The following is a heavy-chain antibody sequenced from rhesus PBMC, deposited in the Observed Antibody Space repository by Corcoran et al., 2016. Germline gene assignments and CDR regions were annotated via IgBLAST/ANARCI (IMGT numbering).Heavy chain of an antibody. Sequence: EVQLVESGGGLVQPGGSLRLSCAASGFTFTNYGIHWVRQAPGKGLEWVSVLASDVSKKYYADSVKDLFTISRDNSNNILYLKMNNLEVEDTAVYYCARDIAADGNWYFDLWGPGTPITISS. V-gene: IGHV3-54*02. D-gene: IGHD6-25*01. CDR3: ARDIAADGNWYFDL. CDR1: GFTFTNYG. J-gene: IGHJ2*01. CDR2: LASDVSKK.